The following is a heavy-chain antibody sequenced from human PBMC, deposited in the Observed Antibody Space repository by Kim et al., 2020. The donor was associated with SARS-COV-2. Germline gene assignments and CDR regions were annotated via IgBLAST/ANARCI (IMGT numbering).Heavy chain of an antibody. D-gene: IGHD2-2*01. J-gene: IGHJ4*02. CDR3: ARVGAPIVVVPAAMSDIGY. V-gene: IGHV3-30*01. Sequence: GRFTISRDNSKNTLYLQMNSLRAEDTAVYYCARVGAPIVVVPAAMSDIGYWGQGTLVTVSS.